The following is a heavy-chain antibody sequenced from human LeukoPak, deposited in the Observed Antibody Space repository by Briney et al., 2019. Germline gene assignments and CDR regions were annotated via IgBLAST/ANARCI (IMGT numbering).Heavy chain of an antibody. CDR3: ARPVAASVVVVAAFNWFDP. CDR2: IIPILGIA. V-gene: IGHV1-69*04. J-gene: IGHJ5*02. D-gene: IGHD2-15*01. CDR1: GGTFSSYA. Sequence: GASVKVSCKASGGTFSSYAISWVRQAPGQGLEWMGRIIPILGIANYAQKFQGRVTITADKSTSTAYMELSSLRSEDTAVYYCARPVAASVVVVAAFNWFDPWGQGTLVTVSS.